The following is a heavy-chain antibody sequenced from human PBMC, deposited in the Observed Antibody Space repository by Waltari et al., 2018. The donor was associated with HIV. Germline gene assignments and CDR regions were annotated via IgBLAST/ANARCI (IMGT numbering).Heavy chain of an antibody. D-gene: IGHD1-7*01. CDR2: INSDGSST. J-gene: IGHJ4*02. CDR1: GFTFSSYW. V-gene: IGHV3-74*01. Sequence: SLRLSCAASGFTFSSYWTHWVRQAPGKGLVWVSRINSDGSSTSYADSVKGRFTISRDNAKNTLYLQMNSLRAEDTAVYYCARAGRDGKLPPDYWGQGTLVTVSS. CDR3: ARAGRDGKLPPDY.